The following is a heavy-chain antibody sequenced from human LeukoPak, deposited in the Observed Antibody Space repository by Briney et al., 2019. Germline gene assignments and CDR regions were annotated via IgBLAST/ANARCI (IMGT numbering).Heavy chain of an antibody. CDR3: ARIAVTGMWYFDY. V-gene: IGHV3-48*03. J-gene: IGHJ4*02. CDR2: ISSSGSIT. Sequence: GGSLRLSCAASGFIFSSYEMKWVRQAPGKGLEVVSSISSSGSITYYADSVKGRFTISRDSAKKSLYLQMNSLRAEDTAVYYCARIAVTGMWYFDYWGQGTQVTVSS. CDR1: GFIFSSYE. D-gene: IGHD6-19*01.